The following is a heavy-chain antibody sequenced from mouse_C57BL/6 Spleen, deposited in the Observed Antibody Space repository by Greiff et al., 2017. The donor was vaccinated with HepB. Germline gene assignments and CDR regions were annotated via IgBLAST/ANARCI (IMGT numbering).Heavy chain of an antibody. Sequence: EVKLEESGPELVKPGDSVKISCKASGYSFTGYFMNWVMQSHGKSLEWIGRINPYNGDTFYNQKFKGKATLTVDKSSSTAHMELRSLTSEDSAVYYCARRNYDVYAMDYWGQGTSVTVSS. D-gene: IGHD2-3*01. CDR3: ARRNYDVYAMDY. V-gene: IGHV1-20*01. CDR2: INPYNGDT. J-gene: IGHJ4*01. CDR1: GYSFTGYF.